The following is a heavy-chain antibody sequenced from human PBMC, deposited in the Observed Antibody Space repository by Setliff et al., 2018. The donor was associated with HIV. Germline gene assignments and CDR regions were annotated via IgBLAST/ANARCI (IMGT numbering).Heavy chain of an antibody. J-gene: IGHJ3*02. CDR2: INPSGGSK. CDR1: GYTFTNYD. CDR3: ARNPDSGYDSGAFDI. Sequence: ASVKVSCKSSGYTFTNYDINWVRQAAGQGLEWMGIINPSGGSKNYAQKLQGRVTMTTDTSTSTAYMELRSLRSDDTAVYYCARNPDSGYDSGAFDIWGQGTMVTVSS. V-gene: IGHV1-46*01. D-gene: IGHD5-12*01.